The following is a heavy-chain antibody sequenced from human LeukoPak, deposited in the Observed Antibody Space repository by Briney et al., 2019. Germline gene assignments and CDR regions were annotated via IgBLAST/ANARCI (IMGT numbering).Heavy chain of an antibody. CDR3: ARDRAPFDYASDY. V-gene: IGHV3-66*01. CDR1: GFTFSSYS. CDR2: IYSGGST. Sequence: GGSLRLSCAASGFTFSSYSMNWVRQAPGKGLEWVSVIYSGGSTYYAGSVKGRFTISRDNSKNTLYLQMNSLRAEDTAVYYCARDRAPFDYASDYWGQGTLVTVSS. J-gene: IGHJ4*02. D-gene: IGHD2-2*01.